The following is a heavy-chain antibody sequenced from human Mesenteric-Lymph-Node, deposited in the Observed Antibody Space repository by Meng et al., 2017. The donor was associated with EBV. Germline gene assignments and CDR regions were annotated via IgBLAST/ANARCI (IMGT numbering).Heavy chain of an antibody. Sequence: QVQPEQDGAEVKKPRASMQVTCKASGYTFTSYDINWVRQAPGKGLEWMGWMNPNSGNTGYAQKFQGRVTMTRNTSISTAYMELRSLISEDTAVYYCARDSSGYSDYWGQGTLVTVSS. CDR1: GYTFTSYD. CDR2: MNPNSGNT. D-gene: IGHD3-22*01. J-gene: IGHJ4*02. CDR3: ARDSSGYSDY. V-gene: IGHV1-8*01.